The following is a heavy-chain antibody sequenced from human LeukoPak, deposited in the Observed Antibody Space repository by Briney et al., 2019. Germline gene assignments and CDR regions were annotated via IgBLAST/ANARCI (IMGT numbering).Heavy chain of an antibody. CDR2: ISGSGGST. J-gene: IGHJ4*02. Sequence: GGSLRLSCAASGFTFSSYAMSWVRQAPGKGLEWVSAISGSGGSTYYADSVKGRFTISRDNAKNSLYLQMNSLRAEDTAVYYCARTGYTTYYFDYWGQGTLVTVSS. V-gene: IGHV3-23*01. D-gene: IGHD1-1*01. CDR1: GFTFSSYA. CDR3: ARTGYTTYYFDY.